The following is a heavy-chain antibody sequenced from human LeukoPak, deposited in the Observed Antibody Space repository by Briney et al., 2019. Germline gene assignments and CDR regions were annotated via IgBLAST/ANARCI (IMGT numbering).Heavy chain of an antibody. CDR1: GFTFSSYE. V-gene: IGHV3-30*18. D-gene: IGHD5-12*01. J-gene: IGHJ4*02. CDR3: AKTIRSWYFDY. CDR2: ISYDGSNK. Sequence: GGSLRLSCAASGFTFSSYEMNWVRQAPGKGLEWVAVISYDGSNKYYADSVKGRFTISRDNSKNTLYLQMNSLRAEDTAVYYCAKTIRSWYFDYWGQGTLVTVSS.